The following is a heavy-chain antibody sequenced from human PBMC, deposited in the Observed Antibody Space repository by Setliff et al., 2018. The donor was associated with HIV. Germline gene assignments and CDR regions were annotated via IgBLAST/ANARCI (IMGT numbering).Heavy chain of an antibody. Sequence: ASVKVSCKASGYTFTNYGINWVRQATGQGLEWMGWMNPNSGNTGYAQKFQGRITISRNTSIGTSYMELNSLTSEDTAVYYCARGTRVVGATTHFYYYMDVWGKGTTVTVSS. CDR1: GYTFTNYG. CDR2: MNPNSGNT. V-gene: IGHV1-8*02. CDR3: ARGTRVVGATTHFYYYMDV. J-gene: IGHJ6*03. D-gene: IGHD1-26*01.